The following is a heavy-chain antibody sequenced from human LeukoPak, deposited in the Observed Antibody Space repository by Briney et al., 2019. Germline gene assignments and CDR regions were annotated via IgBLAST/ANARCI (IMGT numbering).Heavy chain of an antibody. D-gene: IGHD3-22*01. CDR2: IWYDGSNK. CDR1: GFTFSSYG. Sequence: GGSLRLSCAASGFTFSSYGMHWVRQAPGKGLEWVAVIWYDGSNKYYADSVKGRFTISRDNSKNTLYLQMNSLRAEDTAVYYCAKEGLPYYYDSSGYYFGLFDYWGQGTLVTVSS. V-gene: IGHV3-30*02. CDR3: AKEGLPYYYDSSGYYFGLFDY. J-gene: IGHJ4*02.